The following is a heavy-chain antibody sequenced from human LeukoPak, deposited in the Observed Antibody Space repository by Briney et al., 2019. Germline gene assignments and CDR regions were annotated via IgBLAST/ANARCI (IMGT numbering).Heavy chain of an antibody. D-gene: IGHD4-23*01. Sequence: PSETLSLTCAVYGGSFSGYYWSWIRPPPGEGLEWIGEINHSGSTNYNPSLKSRVTISVDTSKNQFSLKLSSVTAADTAVYYCARSGGIAGIDYWGQGTLVTVSS. CDR3: ARSGGIAGIDY. J-gene: IGHJ4*02. CDR2: INHSGST. V-gene: IGHV4-34*01. CDR1: GGSFSGYY.